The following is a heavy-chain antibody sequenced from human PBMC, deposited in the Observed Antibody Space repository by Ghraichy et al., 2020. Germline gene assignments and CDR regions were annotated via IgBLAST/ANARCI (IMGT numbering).Heavy chain of an antibody. CDR2: IYYSGST. CDR3: ARLLLGGSYDY. J-gene: IGHJ4*02. V-gene: IGHV4-39*01. D-gene: IGHD1-26*01. CDR1: GGSISSSSYY. Sequence: SETLSLTCTVSGGSISSSSYYWGWIRQPPGKGLEWIGSIYYSGSTYYNPSLKSRVTISVDTSKNQFSLKLSSVTAADTAVYYCARLLLGGSYDYWGQGTLVTVSS.